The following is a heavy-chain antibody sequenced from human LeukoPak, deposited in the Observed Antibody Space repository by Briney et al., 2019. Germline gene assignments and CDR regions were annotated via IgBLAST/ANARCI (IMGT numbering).Heavy chain of an antibody. CDR2: ISTNGDRT. Sequence: GGSLRLSCAASGFTFSNSAMYSVRRAPGKGLEFVSVISTNGDRTYYADSVKGRFTISRDNSKNTLYLQMGSLRADDMAVYYCARHGAYSFDSWGQGTLVTVSS. CDR3: ARHGAYSFDS. D-gene: IGHD4-17*01. CDR1: GFTFSNSA. J-gene: IGHJ4*02. V-gene: IGHV3-64*02.